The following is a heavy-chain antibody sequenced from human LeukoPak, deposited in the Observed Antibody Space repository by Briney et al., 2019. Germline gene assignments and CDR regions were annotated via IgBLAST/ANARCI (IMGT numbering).Heavy chain of an antibody. CDR3: AKDRFALGE. J-gene: IGHJ4*02. V-gene: IGHV3-23*01. CDR1: GFTFRSHA. CDR2: IYENGGTT. D-gene: IGHD3-10*01. Sequence: GGSLRLSCVGSGFTFRSHAMSWVRQAPEKGLEFVSGIYENGGTTYCAESVKGRFSISRDNSKNTLYLQMDSLRGEDTAVYFCAKDRFALGEWGQGTLVTVSS.